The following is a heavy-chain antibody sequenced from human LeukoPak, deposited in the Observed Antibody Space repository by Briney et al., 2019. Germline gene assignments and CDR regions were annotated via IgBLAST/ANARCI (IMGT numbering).Heavy chain of an antibody. J-gene: IGHJ4*02. CDR1: GFSLSNHW. V-gene: IGHV3-23*01. D-gene: IGHD1-14*01. CDR2: ITGDGTRT. Sequence: GGSLRLSCEASGFSLSNHWMHWVRQAPGKGLVWVASITGDGTRTYYTDSVKGRFTISRDNSKNTLYLQMNSLRADETAIYYCASRPRADMGPLDYWGQGSRLTVST. CDR3: ASRPRADMGPLDY.